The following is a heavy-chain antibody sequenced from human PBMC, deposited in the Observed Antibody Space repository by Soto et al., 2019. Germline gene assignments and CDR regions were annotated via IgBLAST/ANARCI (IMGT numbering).Heavy chain of an antibody. V-gene: IGHV1-69*12. CDR1: GGTFSSYA. Sequence: QVQLVQSGAEVKKPGSSVKVSCKASGGTFSSYASSWVRQAPGQGLEWMGGIIPIFGTANYAQKFQGRVTITADESTSTAYSELSSLRSEDTAVYYCASHSYGYFPHCYHGMDVWGQGTTVTVSS. J-gene: IGHJ6*02. CDR2: IIPIFGTA. CDR3: ASHSYGYFPHCYHGMDV. D-gene: IGHD5-18*01.